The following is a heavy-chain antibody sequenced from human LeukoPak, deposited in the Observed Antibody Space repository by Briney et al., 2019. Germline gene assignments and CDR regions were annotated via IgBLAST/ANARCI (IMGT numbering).Heavy chain of an antibody. Sequence: SGKVSCKGAGGTFSSYAISWVRQAPGQGLEWMGGIVPIVGRANYAEEFQGGGTIIAGECTSTAYMVLSRLRTDETAADYLGSDGLITMVRGFIRWFDPWGQGTLVTVCS. CDR3: GSDGLITMVRGFIRWFDP. J-gene: IGHJ5*02. CDR1: GGTFSSYA. D-gene: IGHD3-10*01. CDR2: IVPIVGRA. V-gene: IGHV1-69*13.